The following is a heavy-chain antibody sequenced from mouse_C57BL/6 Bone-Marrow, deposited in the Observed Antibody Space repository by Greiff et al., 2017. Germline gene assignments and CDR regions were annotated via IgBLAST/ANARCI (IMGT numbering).Heavy chain of an antibody. CDR2: LDPEIGET. CDR1: GFNIKDDY. CDR3: SSFDGNYFDF. Sequence: EVKLMESGAELVRPGSSVKLSCTASGFNIKDDYIHWVKQRPEQGLEWIGWLDPEIGETAYASKFQGKATITSDTSTNTAYLQLNSLTSEDTAVYYCSSFDGNYFDFWGRGNPLTVAS. D-gene: IGHD2-3*01. J-gene: IGHJ2*01. V-gene: IGHV14-4*01.